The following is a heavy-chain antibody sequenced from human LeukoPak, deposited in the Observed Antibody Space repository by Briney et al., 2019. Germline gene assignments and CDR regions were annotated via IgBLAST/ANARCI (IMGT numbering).Heavy chain of an antibody. D-gene: IGHD2-15*01. CDR3: ARSPPPPVAGYCSGGSCSPGDYYYYYGMDV. J-gene: IGHJ6*02. CDR1: GGSISSSSYY. CDR2: IYYSGST. Sequence: PSETLSLTCTVSGGSISSSSYYWGWIRQPPGKGLEWIGSIYYSGSTYYNPSLKSRVTISVDRSKNQFSLKLSSVTAADTAVYYCARSPPPPVAGYCSGGSCSPGDYYYYYGMDVWGQGTTVTVSS. V-gene: IGHV4-39*07.